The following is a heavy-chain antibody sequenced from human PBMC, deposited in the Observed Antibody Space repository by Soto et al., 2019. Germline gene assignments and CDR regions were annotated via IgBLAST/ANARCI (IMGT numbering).Heavy chain of an antibody. CDR3: ARIYCTTTCDSWFDH. Sequence: PXESLKISCTGFGYTFTTFWISWVRQMPGKGLEWMGRIDPRDSYVTYSPSFEGHVTISVDKSISTAYLQWGSLRASDTAIYYCARIYCTTTCDSWFDHWGQGTLVTVSS. V-gene: IGHV5-10-1*01. CDR1: GYTFTTFW. D-gene: IGHD2-2*01. CDR2: IDPRDSYV. J-gene: IGHJ5*02.